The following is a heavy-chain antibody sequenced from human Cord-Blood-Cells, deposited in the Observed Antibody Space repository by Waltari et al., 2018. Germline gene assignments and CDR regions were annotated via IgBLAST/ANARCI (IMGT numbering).Heavy chain of an antibody. CDR2: IIPIFGTA. CDR3: ARAREATSKGGDYAAGAFDI. J-gene: IGHJ3*02. D-gene: IGHD4-17*01. CDR1: GGTFSSYA. Sequence: QVQLVQSGAEVKKPGSSVKVSCKASGGTFSSYAISWVRQAPGQGFEWLGGIIPIFGTANYAQKFQGRVTITADESTSTAYMELSSLRSEDTAVYYCARAREATSKGGDYAAGAFDIWGQGTMVTVSS. V-gene: IGHV1-69*01.